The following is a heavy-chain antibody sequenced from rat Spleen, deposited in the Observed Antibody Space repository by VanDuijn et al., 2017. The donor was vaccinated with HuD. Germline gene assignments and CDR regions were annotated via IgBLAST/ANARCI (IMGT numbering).Heavy chain of an antibody. CDR3: TRGGAYFDY. V-gene: IGHV2-6*01. J-gene: IGHJ2*01. Sequence: QVQLKESGPGLVQPSQTLSLTCTVSGFSLTSYTVSWVRQPPGKGLEWIAAISSGGNTYYNSALKSRLSINRDISRSQVFLKMTSLQTDDTAIYYCTRGGAYFDYWGQGVMVTVSS. CDR1: GFSLTSYT. CDR2: ISSGGNT.